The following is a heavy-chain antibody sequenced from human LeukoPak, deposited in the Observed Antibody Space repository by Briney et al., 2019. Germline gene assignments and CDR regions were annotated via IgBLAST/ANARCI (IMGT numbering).Heavy chain of an antibody. CDR2: ISAYTDDT. V-gene: IGHV1-18*01. Sequence: GASVKVSCKASGYTFTNYGISWVRQAPGQGLEWMGWISAYTDDTNYAQNLQGRVTMTTDTSTSTAYMELRSLRSDDTAVYYCAKGGGSSGRSYYFDYWGQGTLVTVSS. J-gene: IGHJ4*02. CDR3: AKGGGSSGRSYYFDY. D-gene: IGHD6-19*01. CDR1: GYTFTNYG.